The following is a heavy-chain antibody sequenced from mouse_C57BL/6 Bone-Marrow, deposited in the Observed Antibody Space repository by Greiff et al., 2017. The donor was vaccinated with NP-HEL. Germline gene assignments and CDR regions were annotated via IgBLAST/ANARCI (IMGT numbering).Heavy chain of an antibody. CDR2: INPNNGGT. CDR1: GYTFTDYY. CDR3: ARYGIYCDYYFDY. D-gene: IGHD2-1*01. V-gene: IGHV1-26*01. J-gene: IGHJ2*01. Sequence: VQLQQSGPELVKPGASVKISCKASGYTFTDYYMNWVKQSHGQSLEWIGDINPNNGGTSYNQKFKGKATLTVDKSSSTAYMELRSLTSEDSAVYYCARYGIYCDYYFDYWGQGTTLTVSS.